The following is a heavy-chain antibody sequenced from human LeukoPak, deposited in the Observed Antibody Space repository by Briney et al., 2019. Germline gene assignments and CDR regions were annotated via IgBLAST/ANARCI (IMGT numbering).Heavy chain of an antibody. V-gene: IGHV1-69*06. CDR3: ARAANYYDSSGYFN. D-gene: IGHD3-22*01. J-gene: IGHJ4*02. Sequence: ASVKVSCKASGGTFSSYAISWVRQAPGQGLEWMGGIIPIFGTANYAQKFQGRVTITADKSTSTAYMELSSLRSEDTAVYYCARAANYYDSSGYFNWGQGTLVTVSS. CDR1: GGTFSSYA. CDR2: IIPIFGTA.